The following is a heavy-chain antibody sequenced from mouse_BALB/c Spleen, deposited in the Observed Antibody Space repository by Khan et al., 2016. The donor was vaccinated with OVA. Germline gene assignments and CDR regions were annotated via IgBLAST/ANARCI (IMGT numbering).Heavy chain of an antibody. CDR1: GFTFSAYS. CDR2: INSDGYYT. V-gene: IGHV5-6*01. J-gene: IGHJ3*01. Sequence: EVQLVESGGDLMKPGGSLKLSCAASGFTFSAYSMSWVRQTPDKRLEWVASINSDGYYTYYPDSVQGRFIISRNNAKNNLSLQMNSLKSEDTAIYYCASHLTGSFAYWGQGTLVTVSA. CDR3: ASHLTGSFAY. D-gene: IGHD4-1*01.